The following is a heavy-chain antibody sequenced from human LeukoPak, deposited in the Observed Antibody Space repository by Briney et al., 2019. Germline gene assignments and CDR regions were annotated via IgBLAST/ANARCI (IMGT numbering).Heavy chain of an antibody. J-gene: IGHJ4*02. V-gene: IGHV3-23*01. Sequence: SGGSLRLSCAASGFTFSSYAMSWVRQAPGKGLEWVSAISGSGGSTYYADSVKGRFTISRDNSKNTLYLQMNSLRAEDTAVYYCARELVGSYDSSGYFDYWGQGTLVTVSS. CDR3: ARELVGSYDSSGYFDY. CDR2: ISGSGGST. D-gene: IGHD3-22*01. CDR1: GFTFSSYA.